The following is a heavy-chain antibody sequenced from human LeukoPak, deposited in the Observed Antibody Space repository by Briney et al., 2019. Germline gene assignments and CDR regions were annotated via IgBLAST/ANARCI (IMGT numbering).Heavy chain of an antibody. CDR1: GFTFSTYE. D-gene: IGHD6-13*01. CDR3: AKKPLVLGYFDY. CDR2: ISSSGSTI. Sequence: PGGSLRLSCAASGFTFSTYEMKWVRQAPGKGLEWVSYISSSGSTIYYADSVKGRFTVSRDNSKNTVYLQMNSLRAEDTAVYYCAKKPLVLGYFDYWGQGTLVTVSS. J-gene: IGHJ4*02. V-gene: IGHV3-48*03.